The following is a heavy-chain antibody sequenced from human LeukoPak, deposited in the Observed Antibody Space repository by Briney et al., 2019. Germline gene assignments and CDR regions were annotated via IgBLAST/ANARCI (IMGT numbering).Heavy chain of an antibody. CDR2: ISGSGDNT. V-gene: IGHV3-23*01. CDR3: ARDPEVVLRYFDWPTFDY. D-gene: IGHD3-9*01. Sequence: PGGSLRLSCAASGFTFSNYAMSWVRQAPGKGLEWVSAISGSGDNTYYADSVKGRFTVSRDNAKNSLYLQMNSLRAEDTAVYYCARDPEVVLRYFDWPTFDYWGQGTLVTVSS. J-gene: IGHJ4*02. CDR1: GFTFSNYA.